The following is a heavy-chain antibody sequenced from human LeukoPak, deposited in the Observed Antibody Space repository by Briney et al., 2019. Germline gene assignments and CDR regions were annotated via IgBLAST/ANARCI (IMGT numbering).Heavy chain of an antibody. CDR1: GFSVSSSY. V-gene: IGHV3-66*01. CDR2: IYSGGST. Sequence: GGSLRLSCAVSGFSVSSSYMSWVRQAPGKGLEWVSLIYSGGSTYYADSVKGRFTISSENSKNTMFLQMNSLRDEDTAVYYCARVIEARHFDYWGQGTLVTVSS. J-gene: IGHJ4*02. CDR3: ARVIEARHFDY. D-gene: IGHD6-6*01.